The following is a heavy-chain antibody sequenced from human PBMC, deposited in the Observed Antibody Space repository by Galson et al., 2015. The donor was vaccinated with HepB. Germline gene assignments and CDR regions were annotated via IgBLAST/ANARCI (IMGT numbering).Heavy chain of an antibody. V-gene: IGHV3-23*01. CDR3: AKGMGGGGATSRNFDY. Sequence: LRLSCAASGFTFSSYAMSWVRQAPGKGLEWVSGISGSGGSTYYADSVKGRFTISRDNSKNTLYLQMNSLRAEDTAVYYCAKGMGGGGATSRNFDYWGQGTLVTVSS. CDR1: GFTFSSYA. J-gene: IGHJ4*02. D-gene: IGHD1-26*01. CDR2: ISGSGGST.